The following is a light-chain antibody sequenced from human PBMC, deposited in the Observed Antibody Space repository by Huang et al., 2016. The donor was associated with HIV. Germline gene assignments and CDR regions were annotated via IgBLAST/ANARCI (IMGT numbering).Light chain of an antibody. Sequence: DIQMTQSPSSLSASVGDRVTITCQASQDISNYLKWFQQKPGKAPNLLIDDASNLQLGVPSRFSGSGAGTDFSLTISGLQPEDLATYYCQQYDYFPYTFGQGTRLDIK. V-gene: IGKV1-33*01. CDR3: QQYDYFPYT. CDR2: DAS. J-gene: IGKJ2*01. CDR1: QDISNY.